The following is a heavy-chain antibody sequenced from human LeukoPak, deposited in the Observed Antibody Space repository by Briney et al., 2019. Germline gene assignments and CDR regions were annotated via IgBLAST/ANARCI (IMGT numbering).Heavy chain of an antibody. CDR3: ARGPTRFRGYGMDV. Sequence: KASETLSLTCAVYGGSFSGYYWSWIRQPPGKGLEWIGEINHSGSTNYNPSLKGRVTISVDTSKNQFSLKLSSVTAADTAVYYCARGPTRFRGYGMDVWGQGTTVTVSS. CDR1: GGSFSGYY. J-gene: IGHJ6*02. V-gene: IGHV4-34*01. CDR2: INHSGST. D-gene: IGHD3-3*01.